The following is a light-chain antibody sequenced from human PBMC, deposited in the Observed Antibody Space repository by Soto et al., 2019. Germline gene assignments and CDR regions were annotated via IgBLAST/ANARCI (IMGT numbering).Light chain of an antibody. V-gene: IGLV1-44*01. Sequence: QLVLTQPPSASGTPGQRVSISCSGSSSNIGSNSVHWYQQLPGAAPKLLIYKNDQRPSGVPDRFSGSKSGTSASLAISGLQSEDEADYYCAGWDDSLNGVVFGGGTQLTVL. J-gene: IGLJ2*01. CDR1: SSNIGSNS. CDR2: KND. CDR3: AGWDDSLNGVV.